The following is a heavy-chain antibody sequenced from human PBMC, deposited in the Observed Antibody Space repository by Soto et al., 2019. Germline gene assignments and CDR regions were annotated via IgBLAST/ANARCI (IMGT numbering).Heavy chain of an antibody. CDR3: ASSYGGNSGFDY. D-gene: IGHD4-17*01. J-gene: IGHJ4*02. CDR2: IYPGDSDT. CDR1: GNSLYRDW. V-gene: IGHV5-51*01. Sequence: PGEALESSREGFGNSLYRDWNGRGRQMPGKGLEWMGIIYPGDSDTRYSPSFQGQVTISADKSISTAYLQWSSLKASDTVMYYCASSYGGNSGFDYWGQGTLVTVSS.